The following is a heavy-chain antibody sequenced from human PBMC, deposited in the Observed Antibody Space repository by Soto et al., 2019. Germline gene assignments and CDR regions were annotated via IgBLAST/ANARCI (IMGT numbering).Heavy chain of an antibody. CDR2: IYYSGST. Sequence: QVRLEESGPGLVKPSETLSLICSVSGGSVNNANYFWNWIRHHPENGLEWIGYIYYSGSTRYNPSFKARAALSMDTPKNHCSLRVNSVTVADTAVYFCARDADYGGSRGGMDVWGRGTTVTVSS. CDR1: GGSVNNANYF. V-gene: IGHV4-31*03. J-gene: IGHJ6*02. CDR3: ARDADYGGSRGGMDV. D-gene: IGHD4-17*01.